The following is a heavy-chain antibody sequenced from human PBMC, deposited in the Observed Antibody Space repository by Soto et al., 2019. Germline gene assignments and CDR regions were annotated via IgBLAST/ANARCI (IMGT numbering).Heavy chain of an antibody. Sequence: PGGSLRLSCAASGFTFSSYGMHWVRQAPGKGLEWVAVIWYDGSNKYYADSVKGRFTISRDNSKNTLYLQMNSLRAEDTAVYYCAREGVIAVAGTPDYYYGMDVWGQGTTVTVSS. CDR1: GFTFSSYG. CDR2: IWYDGSNK. D-gene: IGHD6-19*01. J-gene: IGHJ6*02. V-gene: IGHV3-33*01. CDR3: AREGVIAVAGTPDYYYGMDV.